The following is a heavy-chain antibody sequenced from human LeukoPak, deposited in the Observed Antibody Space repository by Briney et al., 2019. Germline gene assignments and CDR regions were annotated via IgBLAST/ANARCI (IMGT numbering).Heavy chain of an antibody. CDR1: GFTVSSNY. V-gene: IGHV3-66*01. CDR3: ARGVHQPGSYYYYGMDV. Sequence: GGSLRLSCAASGFTVSSNYMSWVRQAPGKGLEWVSVIYSGGSTYYADSVKGRFTISRDNSKNTLYLQMNSLRAEDTAVYYCARGVHQPGSYYYYGMDVWGQGTTVTVSS. J-gene: IGHJ6*02. CDR2: IYSGGST. D-gene: IGHD1-1*01.